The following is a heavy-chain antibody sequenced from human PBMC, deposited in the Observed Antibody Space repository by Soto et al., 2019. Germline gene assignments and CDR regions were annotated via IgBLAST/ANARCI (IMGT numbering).Heavy chain of an antibody. D-gene: IGHD6-19*01. J-gene: IGHJ6*02. CDR1: GFTFSSYG. Sequence: QVQLVESGGGVVQPGRSLRLSCAASGFTFSSYGMHWVRQAPGKGLEWVAVISYAGSNKYYADAVKGRFTISRDNSKNTLYLQMNSLRAEDTAGYYCAKDRGWLAERYYYGMDVWGQGTTVTVSS. CDR2: ISYAGSNK. V-gene: IGHV3-30*18. CDR3: AKDRGWLAERYYYGMDV.